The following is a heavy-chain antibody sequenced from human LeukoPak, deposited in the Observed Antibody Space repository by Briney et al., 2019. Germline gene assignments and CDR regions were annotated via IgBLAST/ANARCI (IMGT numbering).Heavy chain of an antibody. J-gene: IGHJ5*02. CDR1: GDSFSSHY. V-gene: IGHV4-59*11. CDR3: ARPQSGLGWFDP. CDR2: ISYIGST. Sequence: SETLSLTCVVSGDSFSSHYWTWIRQSPGKGLEWIGYISYIGSTNYNPSLKGRVTMSVDTSKNQFSLKLSSVTAADTAVYYCARPQSGLGWFDPWGQGILVTVSS.